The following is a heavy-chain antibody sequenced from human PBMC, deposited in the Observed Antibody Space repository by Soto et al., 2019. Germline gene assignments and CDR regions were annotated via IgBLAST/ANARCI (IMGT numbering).Heavy chain of an antibody. CDR3: AKGPVVRRHFDY. CDR1: GFTFSSYA. V-gene: IGHV3-23*01. D-gene: IGHD2-15*01. Sequence: EVQLLESGGGLVQPGGSLRLSCAASGFTFSSYAMSWVRQAPGKGLEWVSAISGSGGSTYYADSVKGRFTISRDNSKNTLYLQMNSLRAEATAVYYCAKGPVVRRHFDYWGQGTLVTVSS. CDR2: ISGSGGST. J-gene: IGHJ4*02.